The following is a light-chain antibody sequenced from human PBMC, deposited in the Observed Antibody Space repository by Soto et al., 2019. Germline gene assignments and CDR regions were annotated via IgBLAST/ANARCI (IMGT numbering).Light chain of an antibody. V-gene: IGKV3-11*01. CDR3: QQRSNWPRGLT. CDR1: QSVSSY. Sequence: EIVLTQSPATLSLSPGERATLSCRASQSVSSYLAWYQQKPGQAPRLLIYDASNRATGIPARFSGSGSGTDFTLTISSLEPEDFAVYYCQQRSNWPRGLTFGGGTKVDIK. CDR2: DAS. J-gene: IGKJ4*01.